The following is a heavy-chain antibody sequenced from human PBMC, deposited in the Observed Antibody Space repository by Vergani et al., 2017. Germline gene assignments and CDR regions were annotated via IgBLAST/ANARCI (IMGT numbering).Heavy chain of an antibody. V-gene: IGHV3-23*01. D-gene: IGHD6-19*01. J-gene: IGHJ4*02. CDR3: AKDGYSSGCFDY. CDR2: MSGSGGST. CDR1: GFTFSSYA. Sequence: EVQLLESGGGLVQPGGSLRLSCAASGFTFSSYAMSWVRQAPGKGLEWVSAMSGSGGSTYYADSVKGRFTISRDNSKNTPYLQMNSLRAEDTAVYYCAKDGYSSGCFDYWGQGTLVTVSS.